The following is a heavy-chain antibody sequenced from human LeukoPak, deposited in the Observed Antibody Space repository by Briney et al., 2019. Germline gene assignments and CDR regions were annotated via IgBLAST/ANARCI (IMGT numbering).Heavy chain of an antibody. CDR2: IKQDGSEK. D-gene: IGHD3-3*01. J-gene: IGHJ4*02. V-gene: IGHV3-7*01. CDR3: AGGSGFLIDC. Sequence: GGSLRLSCAASGFTFRSYWMSWVRQAPGKGLEWVANIKQDGSEKHYVDSVKGRLTISRDNAKNLLYLQMNSLRVEDTAVYYCAGGSGFLIDCWGQGTLVTVSS. CDR1: GFTFRSYW.